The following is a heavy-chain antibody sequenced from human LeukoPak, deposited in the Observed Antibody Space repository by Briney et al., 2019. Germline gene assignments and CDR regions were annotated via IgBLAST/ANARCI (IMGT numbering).Heavy chain of an antibody. D-gene: IGHD2-8*02. CDR1: GFTFSSTW. V-gene: IGHV3-74*01. J-gene: IGHJ4*02. CDR3: ATYRQVLLPFES. CDR2: INSDGSST. Sequence: GGSLRLSCTASGFTFSSTWMHWVRQAPGKGLVWVSRINSDGSSTIYADSVKGRFTISRNNSKSTLSLQMNSLRAEDTAIYYCATYRQVLLPFESWGQGTLVTVSS.